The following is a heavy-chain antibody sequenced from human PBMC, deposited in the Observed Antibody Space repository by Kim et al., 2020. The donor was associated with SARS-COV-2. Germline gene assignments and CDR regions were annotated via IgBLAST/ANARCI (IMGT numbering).Heavy chain of an antibody. CDR3: TRQFYYYGSGSYYKYYYYMDV. V-gene: IGHV3-73*01. Sequence: GGSLRLSCAASGFTFSGSAMHWVRQASGKGLEWVGRIRSKANSYATAYAASVKGRFTISRDDSKNTAYLQMNSLKTEDTAVYYCTRQFYYYGSGSYYKYYYYMDVWGKGTTVTVSS. D-gene: IGHD3-10*01. CDR2: IRSKANSYAT. CDR1: GFTFSGSA. J-gene: IGHJ6*03.